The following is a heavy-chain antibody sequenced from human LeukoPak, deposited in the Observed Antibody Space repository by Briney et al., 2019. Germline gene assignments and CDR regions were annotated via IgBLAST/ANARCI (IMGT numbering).Heavy chain of an antibody. V-gene: IGHV3-30*02. CDR2: IRYDGSNK. CDR1: GFTFSSYG. D-gene: IGHD3-22*01. CDR3: AKDGYYYDSSGYFDY. Sequence: GGSLRLSCAASGFTFSSYGMHWVRQAPGKGLEWVAFIRYDGSNKYYADSVKGRFTVSRDNSKNTLYLQMNSLRAEDTAVYYCAKDGYYYDSSGYFDYWGQGTLVTVSS. J-gene: IGHJ4*02.